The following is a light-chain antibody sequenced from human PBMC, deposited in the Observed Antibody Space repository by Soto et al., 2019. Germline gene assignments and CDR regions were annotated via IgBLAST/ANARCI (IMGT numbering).Light chain of an antibody. Sequence: ENVLTQSPGTLSLSPGEGATLSCRASQSVSSDYLAWYQQKPGQAPRLLIYSASSRSTGVPDRFSGSGSGTEFNLTIRRLEPEDFAVYYCQQYSSSPRTFGQGTKLEMK. CDR2: SAS. J-gene: IGKJ2*02. CDR3: QQYSSSPRT. V-gene: IGKV3-20*01. CDR1: QSVSSDY.